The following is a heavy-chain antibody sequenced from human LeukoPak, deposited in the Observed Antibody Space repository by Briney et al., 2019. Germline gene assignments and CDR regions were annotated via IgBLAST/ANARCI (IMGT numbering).Heavy chain of an antibody. V-gene: IGHV3-15*01. CDR2: IKSGGTT. CDR3: TTSIAAAGTYYYYYGMDV. Sequence: GGSLRLSCAASGFTFSSYAMSWVRQAPGKGLEWVGRIKSGGTTDYAAPVKGRFTISRDDSKNTLYLQMNSLKSEDTAVYYCTTSIAAAGTYYYYYGMDVWGQGTTVTVS. J-gene: IGHJ6*02. CDR1: GFTFSSYA. D-gene: IGHD6-13*01.